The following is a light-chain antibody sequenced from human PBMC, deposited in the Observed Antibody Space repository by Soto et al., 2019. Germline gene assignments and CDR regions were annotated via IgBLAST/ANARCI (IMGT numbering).Light chain of an antibody. CDR1: QDINNY. Sequence: DIQMTQSPSSLSASVGDRVTNTCRASQDINNYLAWYQVQPGKGPKLLIYAASTLQSGVPSRFSGSGSGTDFTLTISSLQPEDVATYFCQKYNSAPRTFGQGTRVEI. J-gene: IGKJ1*01. CDR3: QKYNSAPRT. CDR2: AAS. V-gene: IGKV1-27*01.